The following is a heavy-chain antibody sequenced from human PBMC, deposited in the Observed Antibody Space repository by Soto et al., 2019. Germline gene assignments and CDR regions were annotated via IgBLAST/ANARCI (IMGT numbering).Heavy chain of an antibody. CDR1: GDSISSSDYY. V-gene: IGHV4-39*07. CDR3: ARGLISGSHYSGGWYYFDS. CDR2: INHSGSA. Sequence: SETLSLTCTVSGDSISSSDYYWSWIRQTPGKGLQWIGQINHSGSANYNPSLKSRVTISVHTSSSQFSLELSSVTAADTAVYYCARGLISGSHYSGGWYYFDSWGQGTQVTVSS. D-gene: IGHD1-26*01. J-gene: IGHJ4*02.